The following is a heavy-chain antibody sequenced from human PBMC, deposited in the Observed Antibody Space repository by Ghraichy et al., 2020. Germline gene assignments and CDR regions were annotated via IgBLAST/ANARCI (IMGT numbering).Heavy chain of an antibody. CDR2: IRSKAYGATT. CDR3: ARDQNNGSYYILDS. Sequence: GGSLRLSCTTSGFSFVDHAMNFVRHAPGWGLEWVGFIRSKAYGATTGYATSVTGRFTISRDDSRSIAYLQMDSLKTEDTAVYYCARDQNNGSYYILDSWGQGTLVTV. V-gene: IGHV3-49*04. CDR1: GFSFVDHA. D-gene: IGHD1-26*01. J-gene: IGHJ4*02.